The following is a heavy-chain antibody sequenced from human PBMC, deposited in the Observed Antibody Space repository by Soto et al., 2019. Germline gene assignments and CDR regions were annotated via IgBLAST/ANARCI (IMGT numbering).Heavy chain of an antibody. CDR3: ARDRTLQGARLYYGMDV. CDR1: GFTFSSYG. V-gene: IGHV3-33*01. D-gene: IGHD1-26*01. CDR2: IWYDGSNK. Sequence: QVQLVESGGGVVQPGRSLRLSCAASGFTFSSYGMHWVRQAPGKGLEWVAVIWYDGSNKYYADSVKGRFTISRDNSKTTLYLQMNSLRAEDTAVYYCARDRTLQGARLYYGMDVWGQGTTVTVSS. J-gene: IGHJ6*02.